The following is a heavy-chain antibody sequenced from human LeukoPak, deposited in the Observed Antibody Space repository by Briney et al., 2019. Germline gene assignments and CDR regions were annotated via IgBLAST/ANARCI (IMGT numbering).Heavy chain of an antibody. CDR2: INPNSGGT. V-gene: IGHV1-2*06. CDR1: GYTFTGYY. CDR3: AREGDNYDFWSGSSMNWFDP. Sequence: ASVKVSCKASGYTFTGYYMHWVRQAPGQGLEWMGRINPNSGGTNYAQKLQGRVTMTRDTSISTAYMELSRLRSDDTAVYYCAREGDNYDFWSGSSMNWFDPWGQGTLVTVSS. J-gene: IGHJ5*02. D-gene: IGHD3-3*01.